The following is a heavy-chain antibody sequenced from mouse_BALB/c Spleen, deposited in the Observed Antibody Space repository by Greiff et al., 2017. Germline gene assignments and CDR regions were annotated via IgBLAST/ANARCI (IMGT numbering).Heavy chain of an antibody. Sequence: EVQLVESGGGLVQPGGSLRLSCATSGFTFTDYYMSWVRQPPGKALEWLGFIRNKANGYTTEYSASVKGRFTISRDNSQSILYLQMNTLRAEDSATYYCARDGPLLRLRYYAMDYWGQGTSVTVSS. CDR1: GFTFTDYY. J-gene: IGHJ4*01. V-gene: IGHV7-3*02. CDR3: ARDGPLLRLRYYAMDY. D-gene: IGHD1-2*01. CDR2: IRNKANGYTT.